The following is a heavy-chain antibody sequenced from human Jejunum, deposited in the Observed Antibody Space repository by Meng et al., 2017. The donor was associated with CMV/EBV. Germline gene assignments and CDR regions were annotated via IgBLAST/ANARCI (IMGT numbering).Heavy chain of an antibody. CDR2: IYYSGST. CDR3: ARIGTTSRFGSFDI. J-gene: IGHJ3*02. D-gene: IGHD1-7*01. Sequence: SGGSLSSYYWSYIRQPPGKGLEWIAYIYYSGSTNYNPSLRSRVIISVDTSKNQFSLKLNSVTAADTAVYYCARIGTTSRFGSFDIWGQGAMVTVSS. CDR1: GGSLSSYY. V-gene: IGHV4-59*01.